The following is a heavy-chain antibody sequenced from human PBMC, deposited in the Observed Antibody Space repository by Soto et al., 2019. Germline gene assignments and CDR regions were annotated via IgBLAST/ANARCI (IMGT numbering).Heavy chain of an antibody. CDR1: GYSFTSYG. D-gene: IGHD3-22*01. Sequence: QVQLAQSGAEVKKPGASVKVSCKSSGYSFTSYGISWVRQAPGQGLEWMGWINSYNGNTNYAQKFQGRVTLTTDTSTTTAYMELTSLRSDDTAVYYCARPIDSTTYYPPLYWGQGTLVTVSS. CDR3: ARPIDSTTYYPPLY. V-gene: IGHV1-18*01. CDR2: INSYNGNT. J-gene: IGHJ4*02.